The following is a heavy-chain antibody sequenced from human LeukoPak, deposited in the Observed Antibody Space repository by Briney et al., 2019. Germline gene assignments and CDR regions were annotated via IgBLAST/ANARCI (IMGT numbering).Heavy chain of an antibody. CDR3: ARIPRGRYEAY. D-gene: IGHD1-26*01. Sequence: ASVKVSCKASGYTFSGYYMYRVRQAPGQGLEWMGWINPNSGGTNYAQKFQGRVTMTRDTSTTTGYMELSRLRSDDTAVYYCARIPRGRYEAYWGQGTLVTVSS. V-gene: IGHV1-2*02. J-gene: IGHJ4*02. CDR2: INPNSGGT. CDR1: GYTFSGYY.